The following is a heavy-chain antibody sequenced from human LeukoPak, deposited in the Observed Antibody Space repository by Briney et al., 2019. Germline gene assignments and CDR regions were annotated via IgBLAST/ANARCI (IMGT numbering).Heavy chain of an antibody. CDR1: GGSISSYY. V-gene: IGHV4-59*01. Sequence: TSETLSLTCTVSGGSISSYYWSWIRQPPGKGLEWIGYIYYSGSTKYNPSLKSRVTISVDTSKNQFSLKLSSVTAADTAVYYCARGSRSSAYSISDYWGQGTLVTVSS. D-gene: IGHD3-22*01. J-gene: IGHJ4*02. CDR2: IYYSGST. CDR3: ARGSRSSAYSISDY.